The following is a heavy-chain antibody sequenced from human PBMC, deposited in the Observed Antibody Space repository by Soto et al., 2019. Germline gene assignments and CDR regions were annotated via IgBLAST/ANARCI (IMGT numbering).Heavy chain of an antibody. CDR3: ARVYCSGTSCYDFDY. V-gene: IGHV5-51*01. CDR2: IYPGDSDT. Sequence: PGESLKISCKASGYSFSSYWIAWVRQMPGKGLEWMGIIYPGDSDTRYSPSFQGQVTISADKSINTAYLQWSSLKASDTAMYYCARVYCSGTSCYDFDYWGQGTQVTVSS. D-gene: IGHD2-2*01. CDR1: GYSFSSYW. J-gene: IGHJ4*02.